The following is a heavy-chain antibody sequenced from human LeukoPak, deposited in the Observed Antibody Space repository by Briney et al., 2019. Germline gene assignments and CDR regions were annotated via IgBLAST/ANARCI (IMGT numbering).Heavy chain of an antibody. CDR2: ILYDGSNK. J-gene: IGHJ4*02. V-gene: IGHV3-30*04. Sequence: GGSLRLSCAASGFTFSGYAMHWVRQAPGKGPDWVAVILYDGSNKDYADSVKGRFTISRDNSKNTLYLQMNSLRREDTAVYYCARSQGSSWHGIDYWGQGTLVSVSS. CDR1: GFTFSGYA. CDR3: ARSQGSSWHGIDY. D-gene: IGHD6-13*01.